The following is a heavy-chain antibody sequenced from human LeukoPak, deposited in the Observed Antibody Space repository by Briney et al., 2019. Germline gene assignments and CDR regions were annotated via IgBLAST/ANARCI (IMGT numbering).Heavy chain of an antibody. J-gene: IGHJ4*02. CDR2: INPDGSTT. CDR1: GFTFSSYW. V-gene: IGHV3-74*01. Sequence: GGSRRLSCAASGFTFSSYWMHWVRQAPGKGLVWVSHINPDGSTTRYADSVKGRFTIFRDNAKNTLYLQMNSLRAEDTAVYYCARGLDSSSLWGQGTLVTVSS. CDR3: ARGLDSSSL. D-gene: IGHD6-6*01.